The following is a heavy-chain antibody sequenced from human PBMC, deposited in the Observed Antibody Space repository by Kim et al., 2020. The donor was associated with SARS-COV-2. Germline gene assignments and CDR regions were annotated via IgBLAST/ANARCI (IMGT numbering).Heavy chain of an antibody. CDR1: GYTFTNYG. CDR3: ARDQGTMIVPETTWFDP. V-gene: IGHV1-18*04. CDR2: ISAYNGNT. Sequence: ASVKVSCKASGYTFTNYGISWVRQAPGQGLEWMGWISAYNGNTNYAQKLQGRVTMTTDTSTSTAYMELRSLRSDDTAVYYCARDQGTMIVPETTWFDPWGQGSLVTVSS. J-gene: IGHJ5*02. D-gene: IGHD3-22*01.